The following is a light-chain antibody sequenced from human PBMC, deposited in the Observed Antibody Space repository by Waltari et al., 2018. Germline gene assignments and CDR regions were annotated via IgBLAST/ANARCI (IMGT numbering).Light chain of an antibody. CDR2: ESS. CDR3: QQRSNWPSGT. Sequence: EIVLTQSPATLSLSPGERATLSCRASQSVSSYLAWYQQKPGQAPRLLIYESSNRATGIQARFSGSGSGTDFTLTISSLEPEDFAVYYCQQRSNWPSGTFGPGTKVDIK. V-gene: IGKV3-11*01. J-gene: IGKJ3*01. CDR1: QSVSSY.